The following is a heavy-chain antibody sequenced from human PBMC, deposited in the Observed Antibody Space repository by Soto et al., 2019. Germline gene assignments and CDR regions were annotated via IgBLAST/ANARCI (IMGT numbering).Heavy chain of an antibody. D-gene: IGHD2-2*01. Sequence: ASVKVSCKASGYTFTDYGITWVRQAPGQGLEWMGWISAYTGNTNYAQRVQGRVTMSTDTATNTAYLELRSLGSDDTAVYYCARGPESRSTAYFDYWGQGTLVTVSS. CDR1: GYTFTDYG. J-gene: IGHJ4*02. CDR2: ISAYTGNT. CDR3: ARGPESRSTAYFDY. V-gene: IGHV1-18*01.